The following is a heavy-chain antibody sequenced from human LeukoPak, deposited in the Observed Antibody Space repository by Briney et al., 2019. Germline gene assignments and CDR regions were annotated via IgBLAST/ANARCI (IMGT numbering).Heavy chain of an antibody. J-gene: IGHJ5*02. V-gene: IGHV3-33*01. CDR1: GFTFSSYG. CDR3: ARIARKSNYFIAVAGTWLDP. D-gene: IGHD6-19*01. CDR2: IWYDGSNK. Sequence: PGGSLRLSCAAPGFTFSSYGMHWVRQAPGKGLEWVAVIWYDGSNKYYADSVKGRFTISRDNSKNTLYLQMNSLRAEDTAVYYCARIARKSNYFIAVAGTWLDPWGQGTLVTVSS.